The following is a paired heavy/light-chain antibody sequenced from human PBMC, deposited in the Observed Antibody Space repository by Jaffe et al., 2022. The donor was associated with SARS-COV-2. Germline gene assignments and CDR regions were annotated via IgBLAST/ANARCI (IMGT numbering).Heavy chain of an antibody. CDR2: MSLDENKQ. D-gene: IGHD6-19*01. V-gene: IGHV3-30-3*01. CDR1: GFIFNSNA. J-gene: IGHJ4*02. Sequence: QVQLVEAGGGVVQPGRSLRLSCAASGFIFNSNALHWVRQAPGKGLEWLAVMSLDENKQYYAESVKGRFTISRDNSKKTLYLQMNSLRPEDTAVYYCARLVGWLGSMVDFWGQGTLVTVSS. CDR3: ARLVGWLGSMVDF.
Light chain of an antibody. J-gene: IGKJ5*01. CDR3: QQYYSSPIT. Sequence: DIVMTQSPDSLAVSLGGRATINCKSSQSVLYSSNNENYLAWYQQKPGQPPKLLISWASTRDSGVPDRFRGSGSGTDFTLTISSLQAEDVAVYYCQQYYSSPITFGQGTRLEIK. CDR2: WAS. CDR1: QSVLYSSNNENY. V-gene: IGKV4-1*01.